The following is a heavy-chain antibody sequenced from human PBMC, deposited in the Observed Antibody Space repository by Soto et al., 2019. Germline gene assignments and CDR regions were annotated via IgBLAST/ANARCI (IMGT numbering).Heavy chain of an antibody. Sequence: EVQLLESGGGLVQPGGSLRLSCAAPGFTFSNYAMNWVRQAPGKGLEWVSVISGSGGSTYYADSVKGRFTISRDNSKNTLYLQMNSLRGEDTAVYYCARRSIGWYFDYWCQGALVTVSS. J-gene: IGHJ4*02. CDR2: ISGSGGST. D-gene: IGHD6-19*01. CDR3: ARRSIGWYFDY. CDR1: GFTFSNYA. V-gene: IGHV3-23*01.